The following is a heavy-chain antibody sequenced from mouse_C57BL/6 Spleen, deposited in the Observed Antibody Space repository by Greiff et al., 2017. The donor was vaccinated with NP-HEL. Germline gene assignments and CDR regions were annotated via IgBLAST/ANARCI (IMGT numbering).Heavy chain of an antibody. Sequence: QVQLQQPGVELVRPGSSVKLSCKASGYTFTSYWMDWVKQRPGQGLEWIGNIYPSDSETHYNQKFKDKATLTVDKSSSTAYMQLSSLTSEDSAVYYCARHGYYYAMDYWGQGTSVTVSS. CDR2: IYPSDSET. CDR1: GYTFTSYW. J-gene: IGHJ4*01. V-gene: IGHV1-61*01. D-gene: IGHD2-2*01. CDR3: ARHGYYYAMDY.